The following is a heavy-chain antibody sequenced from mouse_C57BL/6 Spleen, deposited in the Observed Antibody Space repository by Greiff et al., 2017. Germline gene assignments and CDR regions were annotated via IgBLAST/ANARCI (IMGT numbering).Heavy chain of an antibody. D-gene: IGHD1-1*01. CDR3: ARANYGSSYGYFDV. Sequence: EVKVVESGPGMVKPSQSLSLTCTVTGYSITSGYDWHWIRHFPGNKLEWMGYISYSGSTNYNPSLKSRISITHDTSKNHFFLKLNSVTTEDTATYYCARANYGSSYGYFDVWGTGTTVTVSS. V-gene: IGHV3-1*01. CDR2: ISYSGST. CDR1: GYSITSGYD. J-gene: IGHJ1*03.